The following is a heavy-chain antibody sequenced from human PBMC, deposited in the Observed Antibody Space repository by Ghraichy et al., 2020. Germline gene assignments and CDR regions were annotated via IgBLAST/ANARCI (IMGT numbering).Heavy chain of an antibody. CDR2: IKSDGSEK. J-gene: IGHJ4*02. Sequence: GESLNISCAASGFRFSGHWMSWVRQAPGKGLEWVASIKSDGSEKQYVESVKGRFIISRDNAKSSVSLEMNSLRVEDTAVFYCARDPYGDYKYGGTDYWGQGTLVTVSS. CDR1: GFRFSGHW. V-gene: IGHV3-7*01. D-gene: IGHD4-17*01. CDR3: ARDPYGDYKYGGTDY.